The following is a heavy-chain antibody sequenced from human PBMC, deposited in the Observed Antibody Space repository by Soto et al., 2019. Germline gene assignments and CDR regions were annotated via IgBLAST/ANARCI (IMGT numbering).Heavy chain of an antibody. CDR3: ARDSGFGDHNCAL. CDR1: RFTFSDYY. CDR2: INSRSTYT. J-gene: IGHJ4*02. Sequence: QVQLVESGGGLVKPGGSLRLSCAASRFTFSDYYMTWVRQAPGKGLEWVSYINSRSTYTNYADSVKGRFTISRDNAKNSLYLQMNSLRAEDTAVYDCARDSGFGDHNCALWGQGTRVIVSS. D-gene: IGHD3-10*01. V-gene: IGHV3-11*06.